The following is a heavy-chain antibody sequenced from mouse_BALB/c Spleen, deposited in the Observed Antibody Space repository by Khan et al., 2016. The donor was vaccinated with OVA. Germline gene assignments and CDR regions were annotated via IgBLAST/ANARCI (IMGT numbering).Heavy chain of an antibody. CDR1: GFSLTSYG. CDR3: AKFTPDYYSMDY. CDR2: IWGDGST. Sequence: QLKESGPGLVAPSQSLSITCTVSGFSLTSYGVNWVRQPPGKGLEWLGVIWGDGSTNFHSTLKSRLIISKDNSRRQVFLKLNSLQTDDTATYYCAKFTPDYYSMDYWGQGTSVTVSS. V-gene: IGHV2-3*01. J-gene: IGHJ4*01. D-gene: IGHD1-1*01.